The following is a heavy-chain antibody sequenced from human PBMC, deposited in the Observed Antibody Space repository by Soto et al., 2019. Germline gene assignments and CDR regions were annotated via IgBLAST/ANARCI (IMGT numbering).Heavy chain of an antibody. Sequence: QVQLVQSGAEVKKPGASVKVSCKVSGYTLTELSMHWVRQAPGKGLEWMGGFDPEDGETIYAQKFQGRVTMTEDTSTDKDDMELSSRRAEDTGVYYWATRGTDIVATIAGGDYYYYGMDVWGQGTTVTVSS. CDR3: ATRGTDIVATIAGGDYYYYGMDV. J-gene: IGHJ6*02. CDR2: FDPEDGET. D-gene: IGHD5-12*01. V-gene: IGHV1-24*01. CDR1: GYTLTELS.